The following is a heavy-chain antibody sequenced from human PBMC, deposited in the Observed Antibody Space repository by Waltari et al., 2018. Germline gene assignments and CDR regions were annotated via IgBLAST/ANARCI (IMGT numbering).Heavy chain of an antibody. CDR1: GGSISSYS. CDR3: ARPATLAMVQGYDAFDI. Sequence: QVQLQESGPGLVKPSETLSLTCTVSGGSISSYSWSWIRQPPGKGLEWIGYIYYSGSTNYNPALKSRVTISVDTSKNQFSLKLSSVTAADTAVYYCARPATLAMVQGYDAFDIWGQGTMVTVSS. CDR2: IYYSGST. V-gene: IGHV4-59*01. D-gene: IGHD3-10*01. J-gene: IGHJ3*02.